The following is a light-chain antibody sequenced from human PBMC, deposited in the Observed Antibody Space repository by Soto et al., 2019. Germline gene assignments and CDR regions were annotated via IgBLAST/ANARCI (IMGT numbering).Light chain of an antibody. J-gene: IGLJ1*01. V-gene: IGLV2-14*01. Sequence: QXVLTQPASVSGSPGRSITISCTGTSTDVGRYNYVSWYQQHPGKAPKLMVYDVSNRPSWVSNRFSGSKSGITASLTISGLQAEDEADYYCTSYTSDSTYVFGTGTKVTVL. CDR1: STDVGRYNY. CDR2: DVS. CDR3: TSYTSDSTYV.